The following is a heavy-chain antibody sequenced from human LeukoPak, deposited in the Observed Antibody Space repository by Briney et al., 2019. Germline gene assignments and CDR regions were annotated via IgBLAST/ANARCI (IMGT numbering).Heavy chain of an antibody. Sequence: PGGSPRLSCSASGFTFSSYAMHWVRQAPGKGLEYVSAISSNGGSTYYADSVKGRFTISRDNSKNTLYLQMSSLRAEDTAVYYCVRSRIPGWFDPWGQGTLVTVSS. D-gene: IGHD1-14*01. V-gene: IGHV3-64D*06. CDR1: GFTFSSYA. CDR2: ISSNGGST. CDR3: VRSRIPGWFDP. J-gene: IGHJ5*02.